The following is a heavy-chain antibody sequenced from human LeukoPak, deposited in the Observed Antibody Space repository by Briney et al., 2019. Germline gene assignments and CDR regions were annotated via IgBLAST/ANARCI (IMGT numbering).Heavy chain of an antibody. V-gene: IGHV1-46*01. Sequence: GASVKVSCKASGYTFTSYYMHWVRQAPGQGLEWMGIINPSGSSTSYAQKFQGRVTMTRDTSTSTVYMELSSLRSEDTAVYYCARDGATMVRGVIILGVDVWGQGTTVTVSS. CDR3: ARDGATMVRGVIILGVDV. CDR2: INPSGSST. J-gene: IGHJ6*02. CDR1: GYTFTSYY. D-gene: IGHD3-10*01.